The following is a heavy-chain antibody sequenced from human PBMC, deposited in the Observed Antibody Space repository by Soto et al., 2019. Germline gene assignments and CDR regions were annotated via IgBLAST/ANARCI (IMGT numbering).Heavy chain of an antibody. CDR3: ARDSTPDSSGYRLDY. Sequence: GASVKVSCKASGYTFTSYYMHWVRQAPGQGLEWMGIINPSGGSTSYAQKFQGRVTMTRDTSTSTVYMELSSLRSEDTAVYYCARDSTPDSSGYRLDYWGQGTLVTVSS. V-gene: IGHV1-46*01. CDR1: GYTFTSYY. J-gene: IGHJ4*02. CDR2: INPSGGST. D-gene: IGHD3-22*01.